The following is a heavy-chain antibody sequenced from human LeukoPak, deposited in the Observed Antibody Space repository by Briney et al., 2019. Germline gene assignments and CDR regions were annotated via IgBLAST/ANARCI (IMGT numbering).Heavy chain of an antibody. CDR3: ARGGFDQDPPSDY. J-gene: IGHJ4*02. CDR1: GYTFTGYY. D-gene: IGHD3-9*01. V-gene: IGHV1-2*04. Sequence: GASVKVSCKASGYTFTGYYMHWVRQAPGQGLEWMGWINPNSGGTNYAQKFQGWVTMTRDTSISTAYMELSRLRSDDTAVYYCARGGFDQDPPSDYWGQGTLVTVSS. CDR2: INPNSGGT.